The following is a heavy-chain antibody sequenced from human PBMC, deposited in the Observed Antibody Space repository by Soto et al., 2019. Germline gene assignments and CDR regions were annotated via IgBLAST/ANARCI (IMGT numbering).Heavy chain of an antibody. V-gene: IGHV6-1*01. J-gene: IGHJ4*02. CDR1: GDSVSSNSAA. D-gene: IGHD2-21*01. Sequence: PSPTLSLTCALSGDSVSSNSAAWNWIRPSPSRGLEWLGRTYYRSKWYTDYAVSVKSRITINPDTSKNQISLQLNSVTPEDTAVYYCASGRDIYGAFCAHFDYWGLGSLVTVSS. CDR2: TYYRSKWYT. CDR3: ASGRDIYGAFCAHFDY.